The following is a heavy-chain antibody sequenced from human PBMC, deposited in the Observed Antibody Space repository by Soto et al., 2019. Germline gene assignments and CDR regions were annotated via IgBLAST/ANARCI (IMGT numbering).Heavy chain of an antibody. D-gene: IGHD3-10*01. J-gene: IGHJ4*02. CDR1: GGTFSNGA. V-gene: IGHV1-69*01. CDR3: ANERVGEMATGGYFDY. CDR2: IIPLFGTA. Sequence: QVQLVQSGAEVKRPESSVKVSCKISGGTFSNGAFSWVRQAPGQGLEWMGGIIPLFGTASYAQKFQGRVTVTADESSSTVYMELSSLTSEDTAIYYCANERVGEMATGGYFDYWGQGTLVSVSS.